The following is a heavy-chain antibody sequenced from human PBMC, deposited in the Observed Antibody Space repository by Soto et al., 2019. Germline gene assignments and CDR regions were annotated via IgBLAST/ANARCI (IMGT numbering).Heavy chain of an antibody. V-gene: IGHV3-33*01. J-gene: IGHJ6*02. D-gene: IGHD3-9*01. Sequence: GGSLRLSCAASGFTFNSYGMNWVRQAPGKGLEWAAVIWYDGSNKYYADSVKGRFTISRDNSKNTLYLQMNSLRAEDTAVYYCARDSNGYSNMDVWGQGXTVTVYS. CDR2: IWYDGSNK. CDR3: ARDSNGYSNMDV. CDR1: GFTFNSYG.